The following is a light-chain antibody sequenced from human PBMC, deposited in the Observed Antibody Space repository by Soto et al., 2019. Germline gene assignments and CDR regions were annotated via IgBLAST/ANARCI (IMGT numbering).Light chain of an antibody. CDR3: QQYYSNPPT. V-gene: IGKV4-1*01. Sequence: DIVMTQSPDSLAASLGERATINCKSGQSVLYSSNNKNYLAWYQQKPGQPPKLLIYWASTRESGVPDRFSGSGSGTDFTLTISSLQAEDVAVYYCQQYYSNPPTFGQGTKVEIK. J-gene: IGKJ1*01. CDR1: QSVLYSSNNKNY. CDR2: WAS.